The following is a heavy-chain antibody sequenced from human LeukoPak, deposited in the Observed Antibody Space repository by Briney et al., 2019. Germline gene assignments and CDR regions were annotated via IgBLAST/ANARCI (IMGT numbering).Heavy chain of an antibody. Sequence: SETLSLTCTVSGGSISNYYWSWIRQPPGKGLEWIGHIYYSGATKYNPSIKSRITISVDTSKNQFSLMLSSVTAADTAVYYCARFGITVVRGGKYYFDYWGQGTLVTVSS. CDR2: IYYSGAT. D-gene: IGHD3-10*01. CDR1: GGSISNYY. V-gene: IGHV4-59*08. CDR3: ARFGITVVRGGKYYFDY. J-gene: IGHJ4*02.